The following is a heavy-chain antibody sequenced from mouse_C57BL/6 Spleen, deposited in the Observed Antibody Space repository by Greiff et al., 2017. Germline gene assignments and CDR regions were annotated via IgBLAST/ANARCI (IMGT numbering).Heavy chain of an antibody. J-gene: IGHJ2*01. CDR1: GYTFTSYW. D-gene: IGHD1-2*01. CDR3: ASLRLDY. CDR2: IDPNSGGT. V-gene: IGHV1-72*01. Sequence: QVQLKQPGAELVKPGASVKLSCKASGYTFTSYWMPWVKQRPGRGLEWIGRIDPNSGGTKYNEKFKSKATFTADTSSNTAYMQLSSLTTEDSAIYSCASLRLDYWGQGTTLTVSS.